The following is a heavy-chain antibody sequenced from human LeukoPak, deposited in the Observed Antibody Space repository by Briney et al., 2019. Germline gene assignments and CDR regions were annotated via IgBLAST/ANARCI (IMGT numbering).Heavy chain of an antibody. CDR1: GFTFSSYA. CDR2: ISGSGGST. V-gene: IGHV3-23*01. J-gene: IGHJ4*02. D-gene: IGHD3-3*01. CDR3: AKGVRYDFWSGYVDY. Sequence: GGSLRLSCAASGFTFSSYAMSWVRQAPGKGLEWVSAISGSGGSTYYADSVKGRFTISRDNSKNTLYLQMNSLRAEDTAVYYCAKGVRYDFWSGYVDYWGQGTLVTVSS.